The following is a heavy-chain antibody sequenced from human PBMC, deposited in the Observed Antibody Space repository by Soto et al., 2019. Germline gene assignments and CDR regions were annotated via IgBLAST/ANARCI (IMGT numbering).Heavy chain of an antibody. D-gene: IGHD1-26*01. CDR2: IGGEAVST. CDR3: AKDSTSFNGIYDPFDI. CDR1: GFIFSNYA. J-gene: IGHJ3*02. V-gene: IGHV3-23*01. Sequence: EVQLLESGGGLVQPGGSLRLSCEASGFIFSNYAMSWVRQGPGKGLEWGAVIGGEAVSTNCADSVKGRCTVSRDNSKNTVYLQLDSLRDDDTAVYYCAKDSTSFNGIYDPFDIWGQGTMVTVSS.